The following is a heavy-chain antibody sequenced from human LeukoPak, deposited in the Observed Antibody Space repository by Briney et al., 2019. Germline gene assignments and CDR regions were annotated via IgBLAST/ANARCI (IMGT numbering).Heavy chain of an antibody. J-gene: IGHJ6*02. Sequence: SVKVSCKASGYTFTYRYLHWVRRAPGQALEWMGWITPFNGNTNYAQKFQDRVTITRDRSMSTAYMELSSLRSEDTAVYYCARVMSRRSGWSYDILTGYNQMNYYYGMDVWGQGTTVTVSS. CDR2: ITPFNGNT. V-gene: IGHV1-45*02. D-gene: IGHD3-9*01. CDR1: GYTFTYRY. CDR3: ARVMSRRSGWSYDILTGYNQMNYYYGMDV.